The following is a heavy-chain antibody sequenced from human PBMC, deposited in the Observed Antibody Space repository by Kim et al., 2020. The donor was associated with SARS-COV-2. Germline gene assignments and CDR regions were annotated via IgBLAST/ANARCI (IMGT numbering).Heavy chain of an antibody. D-gene: IGHD3-16*01. CDR2: ITKSSATI. CDR3: VRDRMGGAFDI. CDR1: GFTFSAYD. Sequence: GGSLRLSCATSGFTFSAYDMNWVRQAPGKGLEWLSFITKSSATIYYADSVQGRFTISRDNAKNSLYLQMISLRDEDTALYYCVRDRMGGAFDIWGQGTMV. V-gene: IGHV3-48*02. J-gene: IGHJ3*02.